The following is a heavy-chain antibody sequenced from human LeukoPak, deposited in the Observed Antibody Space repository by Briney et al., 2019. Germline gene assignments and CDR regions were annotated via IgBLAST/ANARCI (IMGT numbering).Heavy chain of an antibody. CDR1: GGSISSYY. CDR3: ARGVDWSSSGWYPPFDP. CDR2: IYYSGST. Sequence: KTSETLSLTCTVSGGSISSYYWSWIRQPPGKGLEWIGYIYYSGSTNHNPSLKSRVTISVDTSKNQFSLKLSSVTAADTAVYYCARGVDWSSSGWYPPFDPWGQGTLVTVSS. V-gene: IGHV4-59*01. D-gene: IGHD6-19*01. J-gene: IGHJ5*02.